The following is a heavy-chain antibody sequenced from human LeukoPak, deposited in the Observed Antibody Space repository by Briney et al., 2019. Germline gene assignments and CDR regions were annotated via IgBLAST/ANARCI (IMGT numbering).Heavy chain of an antibody. CDR2: INHSGST. CDR3: ARGGAARRTTLRHREYNWFDP. J-gene: IGHJ5*02. D-gene: IGHD6-6*01. V-gene: IGHV4-34*01. CDR1: GGSFSGYY. Sequence: SETLSLTCAVYGGSFSGYYWSWIRQPPGKGLEWIGEINHSGSTNYNPSLKSRVTISVDTSKNQFSLKLSSVTAADTAVYYCARGGAARRTTLRHREYNWFDPWGQGTLVTVSS.